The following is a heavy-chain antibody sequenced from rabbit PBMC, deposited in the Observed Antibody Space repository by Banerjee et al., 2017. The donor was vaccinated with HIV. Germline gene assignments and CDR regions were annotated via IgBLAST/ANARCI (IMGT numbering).Heavy chain of an antibody. CDR1: GFDISGYYY. Sequence: QQQLEESGGGLVKPEGSMTLTCKASGFDISGYYYMCWVSQAPGKGLELIACIYTSTSNTDYASWVNGRFTISRSTSLNTVTLQMTSLTAADTATYFCARVYTYGYGAYAFDPWGQGTLVTVS. J-gene: IGHJ2*01. V-gene: IGHV1S43*01. CDR3: ARVYTYGYGAYAFDP. CDR2: IYTSTSNT. D-gene: IGHD6-1*01.